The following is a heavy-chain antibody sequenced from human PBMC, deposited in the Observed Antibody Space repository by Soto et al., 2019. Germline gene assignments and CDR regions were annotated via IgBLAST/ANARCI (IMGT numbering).Heavy chain of an antibody. CDR1: GLIFSDYH. CDR2: IRRKANSYTT. CDR3: AMLGGWSGGSSGMDV. Sequence: EVQLVESGGGLVQPGGSLRLSCAASGLIFSDYHMDWVGRAPGKGLEWVGRIRRKANSYTTEYAASVKGRFTISRDDSKNSLYLQMNSLKSEDTAVYYCAMLGGWSGGSSGMDVWGQGTTVTVSS. J-gene: IGHJ6*02. V-gene: IGHV3-72*01. D-gene: IGHD6-19*01.